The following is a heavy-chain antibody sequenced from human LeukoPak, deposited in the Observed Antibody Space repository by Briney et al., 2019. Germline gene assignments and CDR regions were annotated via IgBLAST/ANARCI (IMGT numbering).Heavy chain of an antibody. D-gene: IGHD1-7*01. J-gene: IGHJ6*03. CDR2: FSGSGVST. Sequence: GGSLRLSCAASGFTFSNYAMSWVRQAPGKGLEWVSAFSGSGVSTHYADSVKGRFTISRDNSKNTLYLQMNSLTAEDTAVYYCAKRRGLELLYYYYMDVWGKGTTVTVSS. V-gene: IGHV3-23*01. CDR3: AKRRGLELLYYYYMDV. CDR1: GFTFSNYA.